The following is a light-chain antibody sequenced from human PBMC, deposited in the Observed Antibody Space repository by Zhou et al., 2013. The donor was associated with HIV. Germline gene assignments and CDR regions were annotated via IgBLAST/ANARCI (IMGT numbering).Light chain of an antibody. J-gene: IGKJ2*01. CDR2: GAS. CDR3: QQYYSDPYT. Sequence: DIQMTQSPSSLSASVGDRVTITCRASQGISKSLAWYQQKPGKAPKLLLYGASALEIGVPSRFSGSGSGTDYTLTISSLQPEDFATYYCQQYYSDPYTFGQGTKLEIK. CDR1: QGISKS. V-gene: IGKV1-NL1*01.